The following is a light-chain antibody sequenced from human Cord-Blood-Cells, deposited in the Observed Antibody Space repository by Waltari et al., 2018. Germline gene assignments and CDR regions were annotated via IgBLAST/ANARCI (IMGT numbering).Light chain of an antibody. Sequence: QPALTQSSSASASLGSSVKLTCTLSSGHSSYIIPWHQQQPGKAPRYLMKLEGSGSYNKGSGVPDRFSGSSSGADRYLTISNLQSEDEADYYCETWDSNTRVFGGGTKLTVL. CDR3: ETWDSNTRV. CDR1: SGHSSYI. V-gene: IGLV4-60*03. J-gene: IGLJ3*02. CDR2: LEGSGSY.